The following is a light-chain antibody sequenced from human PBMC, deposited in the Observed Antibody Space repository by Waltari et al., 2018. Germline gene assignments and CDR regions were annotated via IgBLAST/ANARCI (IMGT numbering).Light chain of an antibody. CDR2: DVS. CDR3: SSQSSNDVVL. CDR1: SNDVGGYNS. J-gene: IGLJ2*01. Sequence: QSALTQPASVSGSPGQSVTIFCAGTSNDVGGYNSVLWDQEHPVQAPGVIIYDVSDRPSGVSDRFSGSKSGNTASLTLSGLQAEDEADYYCSSQSSNDVVLFGGGTKLTVL. V-gene: IGLV2-14*01.